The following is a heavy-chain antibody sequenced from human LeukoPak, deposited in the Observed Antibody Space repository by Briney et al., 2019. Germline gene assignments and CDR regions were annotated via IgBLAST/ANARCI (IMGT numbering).Heavy chain of an antibody. CDR1: GYSFTTYD. CDR3: ARAGATLTSHFDN. J-gene: IGHJ4*02. V-gene: IGHV1-18*01. CDR2: ISGSNGKT. Sequence: ASVKVSCKTSGYSFTTYDVSWVRQAPGQGLQWMGWISGSNGKTNYLQSFQGRLTLTTDTSTSTAYMELRSLRSGDTAIYYCARAGATLTSHFDNWGQGALVIVSS. D-gene: IGHD4-17*01.